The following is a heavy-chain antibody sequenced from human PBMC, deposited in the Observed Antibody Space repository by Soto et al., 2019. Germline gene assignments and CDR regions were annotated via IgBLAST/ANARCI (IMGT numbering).Heavy chain of an antibody. CDR2: IYYSGST. CDR1: GGSISSYY. CDR3: ARQYCISTSCYRPYYYYGMDV. Sequence: PSETLSLTCTVSGGSISSYYWSWIRQPPGKGLEWIGYIYYSGSTNYNPSLKSRVTISVDTSKNQFSLELSSVTAADTAVYYCARQYCISTSCYRPYYYYGMDVWGQGTTVTVSS. V-gene: IGHV4-59*08. D-gene: IGHD2-2*01. J-gene: IGHJ6*02.